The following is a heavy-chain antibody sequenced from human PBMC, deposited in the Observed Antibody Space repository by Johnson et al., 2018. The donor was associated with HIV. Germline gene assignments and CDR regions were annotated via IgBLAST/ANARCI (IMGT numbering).Heavy chain of an antibody. J-gene: IGHJ3*02. CDR2: IYSGGST. CDR3: ARVIRLGAVRLRHAFDI. V-gene: IGHV3-53*01. CDR1: GFTVSSNY. Sequence: EVQLVESGGGLIQPGGSLRLSCAASGFTVSSNYMSWVRQAPGKGLEWVSVIYSGGSTYYADSVKGRFTISRDNSKNTLYLQMNSLRAEDTAVYYCARVIRLGAVRLRHAFDIWGQGTMVTVSS. D-gene: IGHD4-17*01.